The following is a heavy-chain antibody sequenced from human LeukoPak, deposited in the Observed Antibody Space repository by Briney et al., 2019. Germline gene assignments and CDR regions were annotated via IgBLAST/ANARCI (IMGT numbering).Heavy chain of an antibody. CDR3: AGSSQIVGSTSLTF. CDR2: IWYDGTNK. Sequence: PGRTLRPSSAVSGFTFSTYAMHWVRQAPAKGLEWGAVIWYDGTNKCYVDSVTGRFTMSRDNSKNTLFLQMPSLRAEDTAVYFCAGSSQIVGSTSLTFWGQGTVVTVSS. D-gene: IGHD1-26*01. CDR1: GFTFSTYA. J-gene: IGHJ4*02. V-gene: IGHV3-33*01.